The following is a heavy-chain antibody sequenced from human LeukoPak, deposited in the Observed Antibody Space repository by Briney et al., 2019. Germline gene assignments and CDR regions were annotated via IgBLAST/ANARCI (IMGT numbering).Heavy chain of an antibody. CDR3: ARHGYTGGWVRS. CDR1: GFTVSSNY. D-gene: IGHD6-19*01. Sequence: GGSLRLSCEASGFTVSSNYMSWVRQAPGKGLEWVSVIYSGGSTYYADSVKGRFTISRDNSKNALYPQMNSLRAEDTAVYYCARHGYTGGWVRSWGQGTLVTVST. J-gene: IGHJ4*02. V-gene: IGHV3-53*01. CDR2: IYSGGST.